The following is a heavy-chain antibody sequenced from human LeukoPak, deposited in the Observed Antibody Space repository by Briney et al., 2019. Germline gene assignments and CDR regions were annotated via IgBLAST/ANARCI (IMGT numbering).Heavy chain of an antibody. CDR3: ATVFDEASY. J-gene: IGHJ4*02. D-gene: IGHD3-3*01. CDR1: GFTFSSYG. V-gene: IGHV3-48*01. Sequence: GGSLRLSCAASGFTFSSYGMSWVRQAPGKGLEWVSYIRSSDNSMYYADSVKGRFTISRDNAKNSLYLQMNSLRAEDTAVYYCATVFDEASYWGQGTLVTVSS. CDR2: IRSSDNSM.